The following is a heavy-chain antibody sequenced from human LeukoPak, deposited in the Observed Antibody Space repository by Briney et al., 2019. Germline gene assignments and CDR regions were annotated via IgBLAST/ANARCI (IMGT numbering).Heavy chain of an antibody. J-gene: IGHJ6*03. CDR1: GGFISSYY. D-gene: IGHD3-16*01. CDR2: IYTSGST. CDR3: ARWAPDLEGGVYYYYMDV. V-gene: IGHV4-4*09. Sequence: PSETLPLTCTVSGGFISSYYWSWIRQPPGKGLEWIGYIYTSGSTNYNPSLKSRVTISVDTSKYQFSLKLSSVTAADTAVYYCARWAPDLEGGVYYYYMDVWGKGTTVTVSS.